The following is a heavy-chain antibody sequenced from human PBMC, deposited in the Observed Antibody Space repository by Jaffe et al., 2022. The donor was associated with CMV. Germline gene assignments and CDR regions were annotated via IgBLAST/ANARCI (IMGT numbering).Heavy chain of an antibody. D-gene: IGHD4-17*01. CDR3: ARDFEADYGDGYYFDY. J-gene: IGHJ4*02. CDR1: GFTFSSYS. V-gene: IGHV3-48*02. Sequence: EVQLVESGGGLVQPGGSLRLSCAASGFTFSSYSMNWVRQAPGKGLEWVSYISSSSSTIYYADSVKGRFTISRDNAKNSLYLQMNSLRDEDTAVYYCARDFEADYGDGYYFDYWGQGTLVTVSS. CDR2: ISSSSSTI.